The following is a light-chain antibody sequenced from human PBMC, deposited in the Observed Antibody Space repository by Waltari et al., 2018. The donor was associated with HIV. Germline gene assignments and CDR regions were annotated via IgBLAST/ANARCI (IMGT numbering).Light chain of an antibody. CDR2: GTS. V-gene: IGLV1-40*01. CDR1: SSNIGEGYD. J-gene: IGLJ2*01. Sequence: QSELTQPPSVSAAPGQRVTISCTGSSSNIGEGYDVHWYQKVPGRAPKVVIYGTSNRPSVVPDRFSGSKSGSSASLVITGLQSEDEADYYCQSYDSNLSGLFGGGTKVTVL. CDR3: QSYDSNLSGL.